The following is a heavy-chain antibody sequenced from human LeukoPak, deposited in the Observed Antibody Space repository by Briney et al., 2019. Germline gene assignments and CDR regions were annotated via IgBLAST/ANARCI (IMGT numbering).Heavy chain of an antibody. CDR2: LNPSDGYT. V-gene: IGHV1-46*01. D-gene: IGHD3-16*01. Sequence: ASVKVSCKASGYTFTSFHMHWVRQAPGQGLEWMGILNPSDGYTNSAQEFQGGVTITRDTSTSTVFMELRSLRSEDTAVYYCAKDRGGSYTFYIWGQGTMVTVSS. CDR3: AKDRGGSYTFYI. CDR1: GYTFTSFH. J-gene: IGHJ3*02.